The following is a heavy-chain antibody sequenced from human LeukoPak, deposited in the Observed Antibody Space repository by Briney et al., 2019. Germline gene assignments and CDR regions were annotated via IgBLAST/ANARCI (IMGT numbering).Heavy chain of an antibody. Sequence: SETLSLTCAVYGGSFSGYYWSWIRQPPGKGLEWIGYISSNAGTNYNPSLRGRVTISVGTSKNRFSLRVTSVTPADTAVYYCARGGRYYGSGGEDLDFWGQGTLVTVSS. CDR1: GGSFSGYY. J-gene: IGHJ4*02. D-gene: IGHD3-10*01. CDR3: ARGGRYYGSGGEDLDF. V-gene: IGHV4-59*01. CDR2: ISSNAGT.